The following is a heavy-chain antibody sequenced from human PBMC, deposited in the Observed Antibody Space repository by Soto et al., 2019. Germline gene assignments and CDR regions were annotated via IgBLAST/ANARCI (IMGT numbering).Heavy chain of an antibody. Sequence: SETLSLTCTVSGGSISSYYWSWIRQPPGKGLEWIGEVNHSGSTNYNPALKSRLTISEDTSKNQFSLKLTFVTAADTAVYYCARAAMQGHQNIVVPTTSQTLDYWGQRTLVTVSS. D-gene: IGHD2-2*01. CDR2: VNHSGST. CDR3: ARAAMQGHQNIVVPTTSQTLDY. J-gene: IGHJ4*02. CDR1: GGSISSYY. V-gene: IGHV4-34*01.